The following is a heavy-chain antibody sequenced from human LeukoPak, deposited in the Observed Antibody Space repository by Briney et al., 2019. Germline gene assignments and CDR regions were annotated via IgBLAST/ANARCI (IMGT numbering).Heavy chain of an antibody. CDR3: ARHGGGYDILTGYFYWFDP. Sequence: SETLSLTCTVSGGSISSYYWSWIRQPPGKGLEWIGYIYYSGSTNYNPSLKSRVTISVDTSKNQFSLKLSSVTAADTAVYYCARHGGGYDILTGYFYWFDPWGQGTLVTDSS. J-gene: IGHJ5*02. V-gene: IGHV4-59*08. D-gene: IGHD3-9*01. CDR2: IYYSGST. CDR1: GGSISSYY.